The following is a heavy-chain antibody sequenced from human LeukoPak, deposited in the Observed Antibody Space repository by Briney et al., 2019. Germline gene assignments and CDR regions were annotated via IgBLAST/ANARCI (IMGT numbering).Heavy chain of an antibody. Sequence: ASVKVSCKASGYTFTNYGISWVRQAPGQGLEWMGIINPSGGSTSYAQKFQGRVTMTRDTSTSTVYMELSSLRSEDTAVYYCARALRGYSYGPLDYWGQGTLVTVSS. CDR3: ARALRGYSYGPLDY. V-gene: IGHV1-46*01. D-gene: IGHD5-18*01. J-gene: IGHJ4*02. CDR2: INPSGGST. CDR1: GYTFTNYG.